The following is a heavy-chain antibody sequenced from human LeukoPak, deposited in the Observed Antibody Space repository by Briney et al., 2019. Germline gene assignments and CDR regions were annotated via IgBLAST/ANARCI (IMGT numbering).Heavy chain of an antibody. Sequence: SETLSLTCAVSGYSISSGYYWGWIRQPPGKGLEWIGSIYTSGSTNYNPSLKSRVTISVDTSKNQFSLKLSSVTAADTAVYYCARGPSSTIFGHPYYFDYWGQGTLVTVSS. V-gene: IGHV4-38-2*01. CDR3: ARGPSSTIFGHPYYFDY. CDR1: GYSISSGYY. CDR2: IYTSGST. D-gene: IGHD3-3*01. J-gene: IGHJ4*02.